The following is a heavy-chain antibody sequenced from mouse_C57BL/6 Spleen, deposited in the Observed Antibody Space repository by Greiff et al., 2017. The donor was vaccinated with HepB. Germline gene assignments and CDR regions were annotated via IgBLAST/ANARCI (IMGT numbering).Heavy chain of an antibody. V-gene: IGHV1-15*01. J-gene: IGHJ2*01. D-gene: IGHD3-3*01. CDR2: IDPETGGT. CDR1: GYTFTDYE. CDR3: TREGRGNY. Sequence: SGAELVRPGASVTLSCKASGYTFTDYEMHWVKQTPVHGLEWIGAIDPETGGTAYNQKFKGKAILTADKSSSTAYMELRSLTSEDSAVYYCTREGRGNYWGQGTTLTVAS.